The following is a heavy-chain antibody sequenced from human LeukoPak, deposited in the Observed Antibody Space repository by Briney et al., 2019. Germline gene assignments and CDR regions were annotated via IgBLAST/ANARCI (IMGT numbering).Heavy chain of an antibody. V-gene: IGHV3-23*01. J-gene: IGHJ4*02. CDR2: ISSSGDRT. CDR1: GFTFSNYA. Sequence: GGSLRLSCAASGFTFSNYAMSWVRQAPGRGPEWVSAISSSGDRTYYADSVKGRFTISRDNSKNTVSLQMDNLRIEDTAVYYCVRGGSPPTSTWSLDEWGQGTLVSVSS. D-gene: IGHD1-26*01. CDR3: VRGGSPPTSTWSLDE.